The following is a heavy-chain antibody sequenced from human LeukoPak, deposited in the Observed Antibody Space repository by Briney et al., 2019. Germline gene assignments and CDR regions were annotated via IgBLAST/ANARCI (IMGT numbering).Heavy chain of an antibody. CDR2: IIPIFGTA. CDR1: GGTFSSYA. CDR3: ARSGSYSEEEY. V-gene: IGHV1-69*05. D-gene: IGHD1-26*01. J-gene: IGHJ4*02. Sequence: ASVKVSCKASGGTFSSYAISWVRQAPGPGLEWMGRIIPIFGTATYAQKFQGRVTITTDESTSTAYMELSSLRSEDTAVYYCARSGSYSEEEYWGQGTLVTVSS.